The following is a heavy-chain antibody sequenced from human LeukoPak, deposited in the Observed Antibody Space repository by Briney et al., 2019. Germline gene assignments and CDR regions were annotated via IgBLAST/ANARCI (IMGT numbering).Heavy chain of an antibody. V-gene: IGHV3-30-3*01. CDR1: GFTFSSYA. J-gene: IGHJ4*02. CDR2: ILYDGSNK. D-gene: IGHD6-19*01. CDR3: ARARYSSAKYYFDY. Sequence: GGSLRLSWAASGFTFSSYAMHRVRQAPGKGLEWVGVILYDGSNKYYADSVKGRFTISRDNSKNTLYLQMNSLRAEDTAVYYCARARYSSAKYYFDYWGQRTLVTVST.